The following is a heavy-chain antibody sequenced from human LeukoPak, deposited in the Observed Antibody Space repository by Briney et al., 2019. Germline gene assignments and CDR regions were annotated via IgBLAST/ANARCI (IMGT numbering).Heavy chain of an antibody. Sequence: GASVKVSCKASGGTFSSYAISWVRQAPGQGLEWMGRIIPILGIANYAQKFQGRVTITADESTSTAYMELSSLRSEDTAVYYCARTVGAGAFDIWGQGTMVTVSS. J-gene: IGHJ3*02. CDR3: ARTVGAGAFDI. V-gene: IGHV1-69*04. CDR2: IIPILGIA. D-gene: IGHD1-26*01. CDR1: GGTFSSYA.